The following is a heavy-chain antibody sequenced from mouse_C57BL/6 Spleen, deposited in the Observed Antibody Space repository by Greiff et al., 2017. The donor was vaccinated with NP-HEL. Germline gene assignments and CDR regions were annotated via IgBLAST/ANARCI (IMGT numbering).Heavy chain of an antibody. V-gene: IGHV1-80*01. CDR3: ARWGIYYGNLVWGDY. J-gene: IGHJ4*01. CDR2: IYPGDGDT. CDR1: GYAFSSYW. D-gene: IGHD2-1*01. Sequence: QVQLQQSGAELVKPGASVKISCKASGYAFSSYWMNWVKQRPGKGLEWIGQIYPGDGDTNYNGKFKGKATLTADKSSSTAYMQLSSLTSEDSAVYFCARWGIYYGNLVWGDYWGQGTSVTVSS.